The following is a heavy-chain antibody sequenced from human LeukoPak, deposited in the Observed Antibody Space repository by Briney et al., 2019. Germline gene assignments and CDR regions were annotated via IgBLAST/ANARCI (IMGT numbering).Heavy chain of an antibody. V-gene: IGHV7-4-1*02. CDR2: INTNTGNP. CDR1: GYTFTSYA. D-gene: IGHD2-21*02. Sequence: GASVKVSCKASGYTFTSYAMSWVRQAPGQGLEWMGWINTNTGNPTYAQGFTGRFVFSLDTSVSTAYLQISSLKAEDTAIYYCACRPPYGGGDSSAYGGQETRVTVSS. J-gene: IGHJ4*02. CDR3: ACRPPYGGGDSSAY.